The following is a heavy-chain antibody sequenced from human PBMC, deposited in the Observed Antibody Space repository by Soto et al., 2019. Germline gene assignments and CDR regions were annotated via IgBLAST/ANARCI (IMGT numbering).Heavy chain of an antibody. Sequence: PGESLKISCKASGYSFTSYWIGWVRQMPGKGLEWMGIIYPGDSDTRYSPSFQGQVTISADKSISAAYLQWSSLKASDTAMYYSGSSLKEYQLFPRPFDSWGQGSLVTVPS. V-gene: IGHV5-51*01. CDR1: GYSFTSYW. D-gene: IGHD2-2*01. CDR2: IYPGDSDT. J-gene: IGHJ4*02. CDR3: GSSLKEYQLFPRPFDS.